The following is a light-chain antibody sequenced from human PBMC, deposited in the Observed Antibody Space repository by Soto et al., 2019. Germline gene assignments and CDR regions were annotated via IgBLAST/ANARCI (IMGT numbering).Light chain of an antibody. CDR3: QQRSNWPRGT. V-gene: IGKV3-11*01. J-gene: IGKJ2*01. CDR1: QSVGSY. Sequence: EIVLTQSPATLSLSPGERATLSCRASQSVGSYLGWYQHKPGQAPRLLIYDASNRAPGIPARFGGSGSGTDFTLTIISLEPEDFAVYYCQQRSNWPRGTFGQGTKLEIK. CDR2: DAS.